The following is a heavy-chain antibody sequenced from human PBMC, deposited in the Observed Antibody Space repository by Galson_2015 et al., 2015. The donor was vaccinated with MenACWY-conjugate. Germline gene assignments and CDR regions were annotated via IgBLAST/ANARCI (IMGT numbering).Heavy chain of an antibody. CDR1: GFTFRNAW. CDR3: ATAGFSTGRFDY. Sequence: SLRLSCAVSGFTFRNAWMSWVRQAPGKGLEWVGRIKTKADGGTTDYAAPVKGRFTISRGDSKYTLYLQMNSLETEDTAVYYCATAGFSTGRFDYCGQGTLVTVSS. CDR2: IKTKADGGTT. V-gene: IGHV3-15*01. J-gene: IGHJ4*02. D-gene: IGHD6-19*01.